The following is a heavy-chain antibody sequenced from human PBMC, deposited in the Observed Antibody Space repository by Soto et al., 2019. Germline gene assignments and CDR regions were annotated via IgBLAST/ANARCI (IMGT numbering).Heavy chain of an antibody. CDR2: IYWDDDK. J-gene: IGHJ6*02. CDR3: AYLPCSGGSCYWFSYSGMDV. D-gene: IGHD2-15*01. V-gene: IGHV2-5*02. Sequence: QITLKESGPTLVKPTQTLTLTCTFSGFSLSTSGVGVAWIRQPPGKALEWLTLIYWDDDKRYRPSLETRLTNNKDTSKNQVALTMTNMDCVDTATYYCAYLPCSGGSCYWFSYSGMDVWGQGTAVTVSS. CDR1: GFSLSTSGVG.